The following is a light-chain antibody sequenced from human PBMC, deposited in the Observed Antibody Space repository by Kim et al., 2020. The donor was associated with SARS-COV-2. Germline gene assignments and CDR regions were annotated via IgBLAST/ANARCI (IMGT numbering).Light chain of an antibody. Sequence: SGAPGQTVTMTCSGDKLGEKYSSWYQQQPGQAPVLVIYQDTKRPSGIPERFAGSNSGNTATLTISGAQAMDEADYYCQAWDNTWVFGGGTQLTVL. J-gene: IGLJ3*02. CDR1: KLGEKY. CDR2: QDT. V-gene: IGLV3-1*01. CDR3: QAWDNTWV.